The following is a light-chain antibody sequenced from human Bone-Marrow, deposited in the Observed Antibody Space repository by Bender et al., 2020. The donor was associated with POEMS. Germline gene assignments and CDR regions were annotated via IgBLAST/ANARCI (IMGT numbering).Light chain of an antibody. CDR3: AGWDDSLNGWV. J-gene: IGLJ3*02. CDR1: SSTIGAHA. Sequence: QSVLTQPPSASGTPGQRVTISCSGGSSTIGAHAVNWYQHLPGTAPKLLIYSSHRRPSEVPERFSGSRSGTSASVAISGLQSEDEADYYCAGWDDSLNGWVFGGGTKLTVL. V-gene: IGLV1-44*01. CDR2: SSH.